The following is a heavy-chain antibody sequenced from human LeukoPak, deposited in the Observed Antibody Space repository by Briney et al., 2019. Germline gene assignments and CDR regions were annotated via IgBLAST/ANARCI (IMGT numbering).Heavy chain of an antibody. J-gene: IGHJ4*02. CDR1: GFTVNSNY. D-gene: IGHD2-2*03. Sequence: PGGSLRLSCAASGFTVNSNYMSWVRQAPGKGLEWVSAISGSGGSTYYADSVKGRFTISRDNSKNTLYLQMNSLRAEDTAVYYCAKVGIVVVPAAMRPPRTFPYYFDYWGQGTLVTVSS. CDR3: AKVGIVVVPAAMRPPRTFPYYFDY. CDR2: ISGSGGST. V-gene: IGHV3-23*01.